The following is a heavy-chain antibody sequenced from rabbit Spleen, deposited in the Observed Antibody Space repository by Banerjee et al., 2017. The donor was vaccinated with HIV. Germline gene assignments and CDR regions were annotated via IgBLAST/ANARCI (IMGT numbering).Heavy chain of an antibody. CDR1: GFSFSSSDY. V-gene: IGHV1S45*01. CDR2: INVGKAIT. Sequence: QQQLEESGGGLVQPEGSLTLTCTASGFSFSSSDYICWVRQAPGKGLEWIAVINVGKAITNYATWVKGRFTISSDNAQNTVFLRLNSLTVADTATYFCARGPYDDYGDFILWYFNLWGQGTLVTVS. CDR3: ARGPYDDYGDFILWYFNL. J-gene: IGHJ4*01. D-gene: IGHD2-1*01.